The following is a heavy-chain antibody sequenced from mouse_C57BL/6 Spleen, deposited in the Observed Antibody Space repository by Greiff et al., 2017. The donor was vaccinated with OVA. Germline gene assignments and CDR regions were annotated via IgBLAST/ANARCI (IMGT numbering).Heavy chain of an antibody. CDR2: IDPSDSYT. D-gene: IGHD2-3*01. CDR3: ASRHGYYPY. Sequence: VQLQQPGAELVMPGASVKLSCKASGYTFTSYWMHWVKQRPGQGLEWIGEIDPSDSYTNYNQKFKGKSTLTVDKSSSTAYMQLSSLTSEDSAVYYCASRHGYYPYWGQGTTLTVSS. J-gene: IGHJ2*01. V-gene: IGHV1-69*01. CDR1: GYTFTSYW.